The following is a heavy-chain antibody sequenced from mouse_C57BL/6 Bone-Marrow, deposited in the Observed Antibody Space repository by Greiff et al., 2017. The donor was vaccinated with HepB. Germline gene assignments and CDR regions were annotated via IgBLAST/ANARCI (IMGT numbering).Heavy chain of an antibody. CDR3: ASGADGSRDYAMDY. V-gene: IGHV1-76*01. D-gene: IGHD1-1*01. CDR1: GYTFTDYY. Sequence: QVHVKQSGAELVRPGASVKLSCKASGYTFTDYYINWVKQRPGQGLEWIARIYPGSGNTYYNEKFKGKATLTAEKSSSTAYMQLSSLTSEDSAVYFCASGADGSRDYAMDYWGQGTSVTVSS. CDR2: IYPGSGNT. J-gene: IGHJ4*01.